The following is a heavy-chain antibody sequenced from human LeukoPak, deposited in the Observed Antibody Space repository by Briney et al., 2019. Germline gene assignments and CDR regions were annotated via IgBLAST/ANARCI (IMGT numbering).Heavy chain of an antibody. CDR2: SYYSGST. D-gene: IGHD3-10*01. V-gene: IGHV4-59*12. CDR3: ARLGSAMVRGVISNYYYYYYMDV. Sequence: PSETLSLTCTVSGGSISSYYWSWIRQPPGKGLEWIGYSYYSGSTNYNPSLKSRVTISVDTSKNQFSLKLSSVTAADTAVYYCARLGSAMVRGVISNYYYYYYMDVWGKGTTVTISS. CDR1: GGSISSYY. J-gene: IGHJ6*03.